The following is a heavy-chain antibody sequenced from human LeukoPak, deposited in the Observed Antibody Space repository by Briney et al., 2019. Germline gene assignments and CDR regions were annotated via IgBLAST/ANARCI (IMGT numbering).Heavy chain of an antibody. CDR3: AKGVYSSGWYLFDY. Sequence: GGSLRLSCAAPGFTFDDYAMHWVRQAPGKGLEWVSGISWNSGSIGYADSVKGRFTISRDNAKNSLYLQMNSLRAEDTALYYCAKGVYSSGWYLFDYWGQGTLVTVSS. D-gene: IGHD6-19*01. CDR1: GFTFDDYA. V-gene: IGHV3-9*01. CDR2: ISWNSGSI. J-gene: IGHJ4*02.